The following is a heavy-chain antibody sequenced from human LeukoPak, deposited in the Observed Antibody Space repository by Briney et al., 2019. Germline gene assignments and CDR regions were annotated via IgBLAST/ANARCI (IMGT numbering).Heavy chain of an antibody. D-gene: IGHD4-17*01. CDR3: AKTVHYGDYYYYFDY. J-gene: IGHJ4*02. V-gene: IGHV3-23*01. CDR1: GFSFSTYG. Sequence: GESLRLSCAASGFSFSTYGMSWVRQAPGKGLEWVSAISGSGGSTYYADSVKGRFTISRDNSKNTLYLQMNSLRAEDTAVCYCAKTVHYGDYYYYFDYWGQGTLVTVSS. CDR2: ISGSGGST.